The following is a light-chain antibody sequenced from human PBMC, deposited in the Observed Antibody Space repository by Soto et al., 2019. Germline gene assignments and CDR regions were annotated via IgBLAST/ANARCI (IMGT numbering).Light chain of an antibody. CDR1: RSNIGAGYD. J-gene: IGLJ2*01. V-gene: IGLV1-40*01. CDR3: QSYDSSLSGYVV. Sequence: QSVLTQPPSVSGAPGQRVTISCTGSRSNIGAGYDVHWYQQRPGTAPKLLIYGNSNRPSGVPDRFSGSKSGTSASLAITGLQAEDEADDYCQSYDSSLSGYVVFGGGTKLPVL. CDR2: GNS.